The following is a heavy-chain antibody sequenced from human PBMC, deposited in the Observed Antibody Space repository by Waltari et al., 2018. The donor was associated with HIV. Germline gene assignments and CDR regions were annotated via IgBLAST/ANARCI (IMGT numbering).Heavy chain of an antibody. V-gene: IGHV4-39*01. Sequence: QLQLQESGPGLVKPSETLSLTCTVSGGSLSSSSYYWGWLRPPPGKGLEWIGSIYYSGSTYYNPSLKSRVTISVDTSKNQFSLKLSSVTAADTAVYYCARAVQGYCSGGSCENYFDYWGQGTLVTVSS. CDR2: IYYSGST. D-gene: IGHD2-15*01. CDR3: ARAVQGYCSGGSCENYFDY. J-gene: IGHJ4*02. CDR1: GGSLSSSSYY.